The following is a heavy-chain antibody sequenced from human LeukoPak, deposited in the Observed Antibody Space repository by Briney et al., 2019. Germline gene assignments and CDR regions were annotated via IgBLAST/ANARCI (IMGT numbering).Heavy chain of an antibody. J-gene: IGHJ4*02. CDR2: INPNSGGT. Sequence: GASVKVSCKASGYTFTGYYMHWVRQAPGQGLEWMGWINPNSGGTNYAQKFQGRVTMTRDTSISTAYMELSRLRSDDTAVYYCATPVAAAARGYFDYWGQGTLVTVSS. V-gene: IGHV1-2*02. CDR3: ATPVAAAARGYFDY. CDR1: GYTFTGYY. D-gene: IGHD6-13*01.